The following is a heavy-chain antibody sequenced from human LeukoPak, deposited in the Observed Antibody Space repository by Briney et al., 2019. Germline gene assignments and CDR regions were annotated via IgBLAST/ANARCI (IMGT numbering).Heavy chain of an antibody. CDR3: ASSSGSSSWYGTYYYCCGMDV. CDR1: GFTFSSYE. Sequence: PGGSLRLSCAASGFTFSSYEMNWVRQAPGKGLEWVSYISSSGSTIYYADSVKGRFTISRDNAKNSLYLQMNSLRAEDTAVYYCASSSGSSSWYGTYYYCCGMDVWGQGTTVTVSS. CDR2: ISSSGSTI. J-gene: IGHJ6*02. V-gene: IGHV3-48*03. D-gene: IGHD6-13*01.